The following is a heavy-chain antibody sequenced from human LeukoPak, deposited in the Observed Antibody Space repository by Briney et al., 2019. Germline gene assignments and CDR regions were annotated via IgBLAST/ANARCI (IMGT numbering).Heavy chain of an antibody. J-gene: IGHJ4*02. CDR2: INHSGST. CDR3: ARGRPAAIF. CDR1: GGSFSGYY. D-gene: IGHD2-2*01. Sequence: KPSETLSLTCAVYGGSFSGYYWSWIRQPPGKGLEWIGEINHSGSTNYNPSLKSRVTISVDTSKNQFSLKLSSVTAADTAVYYCARGRPAAIFGGQGTLVTVSS. V-gene: IGHV4-34*01.